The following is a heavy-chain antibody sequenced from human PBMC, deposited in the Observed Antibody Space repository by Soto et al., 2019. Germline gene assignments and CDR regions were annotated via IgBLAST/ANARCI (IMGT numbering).Heavy chain of an antibody. CDR2: ISSSSSTI. D-gene: IGHD2-2*01. Sequence: GGSLRLSCAASGFTFSSYSMNWVRQAPGKGLEWVSYISSSSSTIYYADSVKGRFTISRDNAKNSLYLQMNSLRDEDTAVYYCARGEEVDDIVVVPAANDAFDIWGQGTMVTVSS. CDR3: ARGEEVDDIVVVPAANDAFDI. CDR1: GFTFSSYS. J-gene: IGHJ3*02. V-gene: IGHV3-48*02.